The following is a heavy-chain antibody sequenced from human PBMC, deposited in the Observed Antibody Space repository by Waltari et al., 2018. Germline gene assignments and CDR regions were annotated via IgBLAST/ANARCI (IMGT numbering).Heavy chain of an antibody. CDR1: GFTFSSFG. CDR2: ISFDENNK. V-gene: IGHV3-30*18. Sequence: QVQLVESGGGVVQPGRSLRLSCSASGFTFSSFGMHWVRQAPGKGLGWVAVISFDENNKYYADSVKGRFTISRDNSNNTLHLQMNSLRDEDTAVYYCAKDTSPLGLYYYESSGYSPSDYWGQGTLVIVSS. J-gene: IGHJ4*02. D-gene: IGHD3-22*01. CDR3: AKDTSPLGLYYYESSGYSPSDY.